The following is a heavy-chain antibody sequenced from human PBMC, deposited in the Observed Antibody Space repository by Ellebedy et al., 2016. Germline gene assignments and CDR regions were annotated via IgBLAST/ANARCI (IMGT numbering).Heavy chain of an antibody. Sequence: SVKVSXXASGGTLNSNAISWVRQAPGQGLEWMGGIMPISGTTNYAQKFQGRVTITADESTSTAYMELSSLRSEDTAMYYCASHHSYYYDTTGYYWDYFDYWGQGTLVTVSS. CDR1: GGTLNSNA. V-gene: IGHV1-69*13. CDR2: IMPISGTT. D-gene: IGHD3-22*01. J-gene: IGHJ4*02. CDR3: ASHHSYYYDTTGYYWDYFDY.